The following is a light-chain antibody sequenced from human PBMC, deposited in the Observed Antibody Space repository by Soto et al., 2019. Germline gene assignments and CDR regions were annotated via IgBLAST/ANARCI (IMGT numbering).Light chain of an antibody. CDR3: AAWDASLNGYV. V-gene: IGLV1-44*01. Sequence: QSVLTQPPSASGTPGQRVTISCFGSSSNIGSKTVNWYQQLPGTVPKLLIYNSYQRPSGVPDRFSGSKSGTSASLAISGLQSEDEADYYCAAWDASLNGYVFGAGTQVTVL. CDR1: SSNIGSKT. CDR2: NSY. J-gene: IGLJ1*01.